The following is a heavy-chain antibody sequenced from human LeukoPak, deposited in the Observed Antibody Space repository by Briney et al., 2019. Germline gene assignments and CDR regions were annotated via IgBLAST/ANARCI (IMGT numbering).Heavy chain of an antibody. Sequence: GGSLRLSCAASGFTVSSYYMSWVRQVPGKGLEWLSVIYSGGSTYYADSVKGRFTISRDNSKNTLYLQMNSLRAEDTAVYYCARDLRLYWYFDLWGRGTLVTVSS. CDR2: IYSGGST. J-gene: IGHJ2*01. V-gene: IGHV3-66*01. CDR1: GFTVSSYY. CDR3: ARDLRLYWYFDL.